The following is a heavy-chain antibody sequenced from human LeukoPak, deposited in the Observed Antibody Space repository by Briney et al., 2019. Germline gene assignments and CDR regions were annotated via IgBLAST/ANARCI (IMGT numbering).Heavy chain of an antibody. D-gene: IGHD3-22*01. V-gene: IGHV4-30-4*01. CDR2: IYYSGST. Sequence: SQTLSLTCTVSGGSISSGDYYWSWIRQPPGTGLEWIGYIYYSGSTYYNPSLKSRVTISVDTSKNQFSLKLSSVTAADTAVYYCARRSRYYYDSSGNFDYWGQGTLVTVSS. CDR3: ARRSRYYYDSSGNFDY. CDR1: GGSISSGDYY. J-gene: IGHJ4*02.